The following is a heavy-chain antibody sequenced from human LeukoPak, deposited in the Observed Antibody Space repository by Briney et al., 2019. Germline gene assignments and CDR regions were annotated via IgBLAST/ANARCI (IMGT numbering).Heavy chain of an antibody. Sequence: ASVKVSCKASGYTFTSYDINWVRQATGQGLEWMGWMNPNSGNTGYAQKFQGRVTMTRNTSISTAYMERSSLRCEDTAVYYCARADWYTLHAFDIWGQGTMVTVSS. V-gene: IGHV1-8*01. CDR3: ARADWYTLHAFDI. J-gene: IGHJ3*02. D-gene: IGHD3/OR15-3a*01. CDR1: GYTFTSYD. CDR2: MNPNSGNT.